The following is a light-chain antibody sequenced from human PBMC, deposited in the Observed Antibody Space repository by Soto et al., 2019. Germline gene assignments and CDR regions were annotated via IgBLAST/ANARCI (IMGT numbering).Light chain of an antibody. CDR3: QQYNNWPRS. J-gene: IGKJ1*01. V-gene: IGKV3-15*01. Sequence: EILMTQSPATLSVSPGHSATLSCRANQSVSSNLAWYQQKPGQPPRLLMYGASTRATGIPARFSGSGSRTEFTLTISSLQSEDFAVDYCQQYNNWPRSFGQGTKVEIK. CDR2: GAS. CDR1: QSVSSN.